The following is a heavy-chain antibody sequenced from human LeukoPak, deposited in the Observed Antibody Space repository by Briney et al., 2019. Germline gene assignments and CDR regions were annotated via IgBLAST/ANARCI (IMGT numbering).Heavy chain of an antibody. CDR3: ARGTYSFSFDV. CDR2: IQYSGST. V-gene: IGHV4-59*11. J-gene: IGHJ3*01. Sequence: SETLSLTCTVSGGSISSHYWRWIRQPPGKGLELIGYIQYSGSTNYNPSLRSRVTISLDMPKNQFSLKVTSVTAADTALYFCARGTYSFSFDVWGLGTLVTVSS. D-gene: IGHD2-21*01. CDR1: GGSISSHY.